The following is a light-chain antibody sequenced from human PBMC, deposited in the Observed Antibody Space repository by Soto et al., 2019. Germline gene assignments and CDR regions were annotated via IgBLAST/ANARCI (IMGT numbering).Light chain of an antibody. J-gene: IGLJ3*02. CDR3: CSYAGSSTWV. CDR2: EVS. Sequence: QSALTQPASGSGSPGQAITLSCTGTSSDVGSYNLVSWYQQHPGKAPKLMIYEVSKRPSGVSNRFSGYKSGNTASLTISGLQAEYVADYYCCSYAGSSTWVFGGGTQLTV. CDR1: SSDVGSYNL. V-gene: IGLV2-23*02.